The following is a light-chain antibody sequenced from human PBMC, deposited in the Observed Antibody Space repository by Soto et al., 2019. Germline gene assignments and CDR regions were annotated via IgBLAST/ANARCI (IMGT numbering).Light chain of an antibody. CDR3: SSYTSSRAYV. CDR2: EVS. V-gene: IGLV2-14*01. CDR1: SSDVGGHNY. Sequence: QSALTQPASVSGSPGQSITISCSGTSSDVGGHNYVSWYQQQSGKAPKLMIHEVSNRPSGVSNRFSGSKSGNTASLTISGLQAEDEADYYCSSYTSSRAYVFGIGTKVTVL. J-gene: IGLJ1*01.